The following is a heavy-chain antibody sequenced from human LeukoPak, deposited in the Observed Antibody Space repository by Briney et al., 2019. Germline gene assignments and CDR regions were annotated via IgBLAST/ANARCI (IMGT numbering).Heavy chain of an antibody. V-gene: IGHV3-48*01. J-gene: IGHJ4*02. CDR1: GFTLSNYS. Sequence: GSLRLSCAVSGFTLSNYSMNWVRQAPGKGLEWISYISGSGFTIHYADSVKGRFTISRDNAKNSLYLQMNSLRAEDTAVYYCARAPVSRGFDYWGQGTLVTVSS. D-gene: IGHD5/OR15-5a*01. CDR2: ISGSGFTI. CDR3: ARAPVSRGFDY.